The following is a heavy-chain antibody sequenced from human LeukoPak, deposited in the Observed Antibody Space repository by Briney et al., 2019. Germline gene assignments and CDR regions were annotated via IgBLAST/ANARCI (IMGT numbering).Heavy chain of an antibody. V-gene: IGHV5-51*01. J-gene: IGHJ4*02. CDR1: DYSFTTFW. D-gene: IGHD3-10*01. CDR2: IYPGDSDT. CDR3: AYSGTYYNPPFQY. Sequence: GESLKISCKASDYSFTTFWIGWVRQLPGKGLEWMGIIYPGDSDTRYSPSFQGQVTMSVDRSISTAYLQWSSLKASDTAMYYCAYSGTYYNPPFQYWGQGTLVTVSS.